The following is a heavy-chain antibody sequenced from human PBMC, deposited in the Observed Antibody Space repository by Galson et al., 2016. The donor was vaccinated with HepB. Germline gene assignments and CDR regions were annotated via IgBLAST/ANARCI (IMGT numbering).Heavy chain of an antibody. CDR1: GFPLKSYA. J-gene: IGHJ3*02. Sequence: SLRLSCAASGFPLKSYAMSWVRQAPGKGLEWVSTISVHVNGTYYADSVKGRFTISRDNSKNKLYRQMNSLRAEDTALYYCAKDRNQWELLFTFDIWGQGTMVTVSS. D-gene: IGHD1-26*01. CDR3: AKDRNQWELLFTFDI. V-gene: IGHV3-23*01. CDR2: ISVHVNGT.